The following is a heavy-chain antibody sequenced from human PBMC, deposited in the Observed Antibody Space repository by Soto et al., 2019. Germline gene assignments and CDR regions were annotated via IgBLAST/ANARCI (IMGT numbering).Heavy chain of an antibody. J-gene: IGHJ4*02. V-gene: IGHV1-69*01. D-gene: IGHD3-22*01. CDR2: IIPIFGTA. Sequence: QVQLVQSGAEVKKPGSSMKVSCKASGGTFSSYAISWVRQAPGQGLEWMGGIIPIFGTANYAQKFQGRVTITADESTSTAYMELSRLRSEDTAVYYCARDHIRSGYYYLDEDPRYYFDYWGQGTLVTVSS. CDR3: ARDHIRSGYYYLDEDPRYYFDY. CDR1: GGTFSSYA.